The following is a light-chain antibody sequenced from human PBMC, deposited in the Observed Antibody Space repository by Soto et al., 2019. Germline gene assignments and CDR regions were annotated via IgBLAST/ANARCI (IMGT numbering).Light chain of an antibody. J-gene: IGLJ1*01. CDR2: GNG. Sequence: QAVVTQPPSVSGAPGQRVTISCTGSRSNIGAGYDVHWYQQLPGTAPKLLINGNGNLPSGVPDRFSGSKSGTSASLAITGLQAEDEANYDCQSYDRSLRGVFGTGTKLTVL. V-gene: IGLV1-40*01. CDR1: RSNIGAGYD. CDR3: QSYDRSLRGV.